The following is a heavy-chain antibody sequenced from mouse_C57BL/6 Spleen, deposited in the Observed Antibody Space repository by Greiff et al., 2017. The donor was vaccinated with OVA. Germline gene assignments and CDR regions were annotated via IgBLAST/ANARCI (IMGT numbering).Heavy chain of an antibody. CDR3: ARGDDAWFAY. CDR2: IYPSDSDT. J-gene: IGHJ3*01. CDR1: GYTFTSYC. V-gene: IGHV1-61*01. Sequence: QVQLQQPGAELVRPGSSVKLSCKASGYTFTSYCMDWVKQRPGQALEWIGNIYPSDSDTHYNQKFKDKATLPVDKSSSTAYLQLSSLTSEDSAVYYCARGDDAWFAYWGQGTLVTVSA.